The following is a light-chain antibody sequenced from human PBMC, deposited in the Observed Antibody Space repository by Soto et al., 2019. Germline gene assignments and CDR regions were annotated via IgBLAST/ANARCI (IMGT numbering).Light chain of an antibody. J-gene: IGKJ1*01. CDR2: AES. Sequence: DIQMTQSPSSLSASVGDRVTITCRASQGINNYLAWYQQKPGKVPKLLIYAESTLQSGVPSRFSGSGSATDFTLTIGSLQPEDVATYYCQKYSSGLWTCGQGTKVEIK. CDR1: QGINNY. V-gene: IGKV1-27*01. CDR3: QKYSSGLWT.